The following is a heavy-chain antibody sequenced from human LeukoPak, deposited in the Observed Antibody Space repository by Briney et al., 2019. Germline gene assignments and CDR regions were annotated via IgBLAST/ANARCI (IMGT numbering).Heavy chain of an antibody. Sequence: PGGSLRLSCIASGFTFGDYAMGWFRQAPGKGLEWVGFIRRKAYGGTTEYAASVKGRFTISRDDSKSIAYLQMNSLKTEDTAVYYCTRSYYYDSSGYYSYWGQGTLVTVSS. V-gene: IGHV3-49*03. D-gene: IGHD3-22*01. CDR1: GFTFGDYA. CDR3: TRSYYYDSSGYYSY. J-gene: IGHJ4*02. CDR2: IRRKAYGGTT.